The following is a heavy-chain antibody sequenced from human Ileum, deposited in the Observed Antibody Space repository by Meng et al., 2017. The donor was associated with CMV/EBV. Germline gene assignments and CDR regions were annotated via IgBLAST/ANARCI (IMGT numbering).Heavy chain of an antibody. CDR2: IYYSGST. Sequence: SGGSVSSGSYYWSWIRQPPGKGLEWIGYIYYSGSTYYNPSLKSRVTISVDTSKNQFSLKLSSVTAADTAVYYCARYHLSTIFGSFDPWGQGTLVTVSS. CDR1: GGSVSSGSYY. CDR3: ARYHLSTIFGSFDP. J-gene: IGHJ5*02. V-gene: IGHV4-30-4*07. D-gene: IGHD3-3*01.